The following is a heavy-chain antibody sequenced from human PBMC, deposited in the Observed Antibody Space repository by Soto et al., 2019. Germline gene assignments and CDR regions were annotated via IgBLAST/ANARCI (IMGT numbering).Heavy chain of an antibody. Sequence: SETLSLTCTVSGGSISSSSYYWGWIRQPPGKGLEWIGSIYYSGSTYYNPSLKSRVTISVDTSKNQFSLKLSSVTAADTAVYYCAPLDGLYNWNDEIFSGYWFDPWGQGTLVTVSS. CDR2: IYYSGST. D-gene: IGHD1-1*01. CDR3: APLDGLYNWNDEIFSGYWFDP. CDR1: GGSISSSSYY. J-gene: IGHJ5*02. V-gene: IGHV4-39*01.